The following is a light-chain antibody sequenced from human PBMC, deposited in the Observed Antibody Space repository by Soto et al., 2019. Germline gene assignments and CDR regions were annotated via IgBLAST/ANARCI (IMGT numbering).Light chain of an antibody. CDR3: QQYHTYSRT. CDR2: DAS. CDR1: QSISNK. J-gene: IGKJ1*01. V-gene: IGKV1-5*01. Sequence: DIQMTQSPSTLSASVGDRVTITCRASQSISNKLAWYQQKAGKAPKVLIYDASTLESGVPSRFSGSGSGTEFTLTISSLQPDDFATYYSQQYHTYSRTFGQGTMVEIK.